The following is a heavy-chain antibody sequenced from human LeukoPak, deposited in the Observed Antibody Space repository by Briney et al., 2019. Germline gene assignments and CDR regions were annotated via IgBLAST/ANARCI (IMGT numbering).Heavy chain of an antibody. D-gene: IGHD3-10*01. Sequence: SQTLSLTCAISGDSVSSSSSAWHWIRQSPSRGLEWLGRTYYRSKWINDYAVSVKSRLTIHPDTTKNQFSLQLDSVTPEDTAVYYCAKSPTHYGSGTWFDTWGQGTLVTVSS. V-gene: IGHV6-1*01. CDR1: GDSVSSSSSA. J-gene: IGHJ5*02. CDR3: AKSPTHYGSGTWFDT. CDR2: TYYRSKWIN.